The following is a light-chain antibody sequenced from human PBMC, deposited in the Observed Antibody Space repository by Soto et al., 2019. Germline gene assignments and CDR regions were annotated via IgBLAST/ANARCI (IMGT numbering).Light chain of an antibody. CDR2: GVT. Sequence: QSVLTQPASVSGSPGQSITISCTGTSSDVGLYNRVSWYQQHPGRAPKLMIYGVTDRPSGVSDRFSGSKSGNTASLTISGLQAEDEADYYCISYTGTSTPYVFGTGTKVTAL. J-gene: IGLJ1*01. V-gene: IGLV2-14*01. CDR3: ISYTGTSTPYV. CDR1: SSDVGLYNR.